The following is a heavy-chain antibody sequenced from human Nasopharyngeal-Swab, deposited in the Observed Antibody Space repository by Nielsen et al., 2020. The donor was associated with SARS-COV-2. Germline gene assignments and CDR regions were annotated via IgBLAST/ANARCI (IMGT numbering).Heavy chain of an antibody. V-gene: IGHV4-59*01. D-gene: IGHD6-13*01. CDR2: IYYSGST. Sequence: SETLSLTCAVSGGSISSYSWSWIRLPPGKGLEWIGYIYYSGSTNCSPSLKSRVTISVDTSKNQFSLKLNSVTAADTAVYYCARTAGYYYMDVWGKGTTVTVFS. J-gene: IGHJ6*03. CDR3: ARTAGYYYMDV. CDR1: GGSISSYS.